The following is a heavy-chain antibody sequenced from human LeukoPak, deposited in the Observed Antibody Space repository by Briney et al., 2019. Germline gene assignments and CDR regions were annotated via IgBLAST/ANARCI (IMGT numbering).Heavy chain of an antibody. CDR1: GGSFSGYY. D-gene: IGHD1-14*01. CDR2: INHSGST. V-gene: IGHV4-34*01. J-gene: IGHJ6*03. Sequence: SETLSLTCAVYGGSFSGYYWSWIRQPPGKGLEWIGEINHSGSTNYNPSLKSRATISVDTSKNQFSLKLSSVTAADTAVYYCARRPYINYYYYMDVWGKGTTVTISS. CDR3: ARRPYINYYYYMDV.